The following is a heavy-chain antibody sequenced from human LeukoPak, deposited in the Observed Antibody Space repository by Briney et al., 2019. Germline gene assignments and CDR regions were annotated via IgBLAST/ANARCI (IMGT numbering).Heavy chain of an antibody. CDR1: GFTFSSYA. Sequence: GGSLRLSCAASGFTFSSYAMSWVRQAPGKGLEWVSAISGSGGSTYYADSVKGRFTISRDNSKNTLYLQMNSLRAEDTAVYYCAARPLLWFGELVGAFDIWGQGTMVTVSS. J-gene: IGHJ3*02. V-gene: IGHV3-23*01. D-gene: IGHD3-10*01. CDR2: ISGSGGST. CDR3: AARPLLWFGELVGAFDI.